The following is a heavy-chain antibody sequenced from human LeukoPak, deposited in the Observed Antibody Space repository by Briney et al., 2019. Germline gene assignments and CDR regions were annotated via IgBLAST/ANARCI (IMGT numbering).Heavy chain of an antibody. CDR3: TSQVVMPYYYYYYMAV. CDR2: IRSKIYGEST. V-gene: IGHV3-49*04. CDR1: GFTFGDYA. J-gene: IGHJ6*03. D-gene: IGHD3-22*01. Sequence: GGSLRLSCTASGFTFGDYAMNWVRQSPGKGLEWVGFIRSKIYGESTEYAASVKGRFTISRDDSKSIAYLQMNSLKSEDTAVYFCTSQVVMPYYYYYYMAVWGKGTTVTISS.